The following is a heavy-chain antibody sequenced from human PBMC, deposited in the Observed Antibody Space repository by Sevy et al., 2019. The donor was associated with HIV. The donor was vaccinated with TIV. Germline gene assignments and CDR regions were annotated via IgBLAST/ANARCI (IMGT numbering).Heavy chain of an antibody. CDR1: GFTFGDYA. D-gene: IGHD1-26*01. V-gene: IGHV3-49*04. Sequence: GGSLRLSCTASGFTFGDYAMSWVRQAPGKGLEWVAFLKSRGYGGTIDHAASGKGRFTISRDDSKSIAYLQMNDLRTEDTAVYYCTRWTGAQSIFDYWGQGALVTVSS. CDR3: TRWTGAQSIFDY. CDR2: LKSRGYGGTI. J-gene: IGHJ4*02.